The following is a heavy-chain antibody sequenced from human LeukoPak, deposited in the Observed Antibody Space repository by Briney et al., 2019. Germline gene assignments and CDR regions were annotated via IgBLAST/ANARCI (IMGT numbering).Heavy chain of an antibody. J-gene: IGHJ4*02. V-gene: IGHV4-34*01. CDR1: GGSFSGYY. Sequence: PSETLSLTCAVYGGSFSGYYWSWIRQPPGKGLEWIGEINHSGSTNYNPSLKSRVTISVDTSKNQFSLKLSSVTAPDTAVYYCARSRYYYDSSGYPHVGNFDYWGQGTLVTVSS. CDR2: INHSGST. D-gene: IGHD3-22*01. CDR3: ARSRYYYDSSGYPHVGNFDY.